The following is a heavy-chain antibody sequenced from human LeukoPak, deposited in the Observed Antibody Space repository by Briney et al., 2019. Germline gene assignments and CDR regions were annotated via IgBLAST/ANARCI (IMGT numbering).Heavy chain of an antibody. J-gene: IGHJ4*02. CDR1: GFTFTSFG. V-gene: IGHV3-23*01. CDR3: AKSTRDIIVSQGSVY. CDR2: ISDSGSIT. D-gene: IGHD2-15*01. Sequence: PGGSLRLSCAASGFTFTSFGTSGGPRAPGKGLEWVSAISDSGSITYYTDSVKGRFTISRDKSNNTLYLQMSSLRAEDTAVYYCAKSTRDIIVSQGSVYWGQ.